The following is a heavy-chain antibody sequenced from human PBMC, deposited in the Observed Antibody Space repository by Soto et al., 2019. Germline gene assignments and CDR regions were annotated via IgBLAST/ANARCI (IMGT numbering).Heavy chain of an antibody. D-gene: IGHD5-18*01. V-gene: IGHV4-59*01. J-gene: IGHJ4*02. CDR3: ARERGGYGLFDS. CDR1: GTSISSYY. Sequence: PSETLSLTCTVSGTSISSYYWSWIRQPPGKGLEWIANIHYSGTTNYNPSLASRVTLSVDTSKNQFSLKMTSVTAADRAMYYCARERGGYGLFDSWGQGTLVTVSS. CDR2: IHYSGTT.